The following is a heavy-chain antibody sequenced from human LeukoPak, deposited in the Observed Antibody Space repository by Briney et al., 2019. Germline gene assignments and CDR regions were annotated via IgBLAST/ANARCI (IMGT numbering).Heavy chain of an antibody. Sequence: ASVKVSCKASGYTFTGYYMHWVRQAPGQGLEWMGWINPNSGGTNYAQKFQGRVTITADESTSTAYMELSSLRSEDTAVYYCALSAAAAGEYFQHWGQGTLVTVSS. J-gene: IGHJ1*01. CDR2: INPNSGGT. CDR1: GYTFTGYY. D-gene: IGHD6-13*01. V-gene: IGHV1-2*02. CDR3: ALSAAAAGEYFQH.